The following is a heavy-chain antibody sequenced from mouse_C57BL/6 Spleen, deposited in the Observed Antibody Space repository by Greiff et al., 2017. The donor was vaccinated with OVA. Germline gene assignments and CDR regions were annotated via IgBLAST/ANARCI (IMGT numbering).Heavy chain of an antibody. Sequence: EVMLVESGGGLVQPGGSMKLSCAASGFTFSDAWMDWVRQSPEKGLEWVAEIRNKANNHATYYAESVKGRFTISRDDSKSSVYLQMNSLRAEDTGIYYCTRVSGMNYAMDYWGQGTSVTVSS. V-gene: IGHV6-6*01. J-gene: IGHJ4*01. CDR1: GFTFSDAW. CDR3: TRVSGMNYAMDY. CDR2: IRNKANNHAT. D-gene: IGHD4-1*01.